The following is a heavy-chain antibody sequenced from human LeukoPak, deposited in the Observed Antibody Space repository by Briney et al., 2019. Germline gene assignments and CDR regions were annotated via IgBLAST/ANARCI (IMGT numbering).Heavy chain of an antibody. V-gene: IGHV1-69*13. CDR3: ARVSDIVATIYGRFDP. CDR1: GGTFSSYA. CDR2: IIPIFGTA. J-gene: IGHJ5*02. Sequence: SVKLSCKASGGTFSSYAISWVRQAPGQGLEWMGGIIPIFGTANYAQKFQGRVTTTADESTSTAYMELSSLRSEDTAVYYCARVSDIVATIYGRFDPWGQGTLVTVSS. D-gene: IGHD5-12*01.